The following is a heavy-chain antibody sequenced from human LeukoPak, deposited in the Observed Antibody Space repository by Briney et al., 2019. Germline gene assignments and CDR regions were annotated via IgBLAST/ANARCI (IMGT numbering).Heavy chain of an antibody. CDR3: ARGTVTAPDY. J-gene: IGHJ4*02. V-gene: IGHV3-53*01. CDR1: GFSVSNTY. D-gene: IGHD2-21*02. Sequence: GGSLRLSCAASGFSVSNTYMSWVRQAPGKGLEWVSIIYSGGNTYYADSVKGRFTISRDNSKNTLYLQMNRLRPENTAVYYCARGTVTAPDYWGQGTLVTVSS. CDR2: IYSGGNT.